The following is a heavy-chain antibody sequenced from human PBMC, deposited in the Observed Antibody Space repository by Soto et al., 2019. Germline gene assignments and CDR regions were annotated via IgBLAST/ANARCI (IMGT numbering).Heavy chain of an antibody. V-gene: IGHV3-21*02. J-gene: IGHJ5*02. CDR3: ARGGGTGAWFPNL. CDR2: ISGSSSHI. CDR1: GFSFSSYS. D-gene: IGHD6-19*01. Sequence: EVQLVPSGGGLVKPGESLRLSCEGSGFSFSSYSMTWVRQAPGQGLEWVSCISGSSSHIYYGDSMKGRFTISRDNAKSSLYLQMDNLRTEDTAIYFCARGGGTGAWFPNLWGQGTLVMVSS.